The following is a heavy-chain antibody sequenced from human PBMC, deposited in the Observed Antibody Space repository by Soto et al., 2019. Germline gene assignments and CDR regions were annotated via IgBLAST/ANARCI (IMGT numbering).Heavy chain of an antibody. CDR2: MNPNSGNT. J-gene: IGHJ6*03. V-gene: IGHV1-8*01. Sequence: ASVKVSCKASGYTFTSYDINWVRQATEQGLGWMGWMNPNSGNTGYAQKFQGRVSMARDTSINTAYMELSSLTSEDTAVYYCARGASMDVWGKGTTVTVSS. CDR1: GYTFTSYD. CDR3: ARGASMDV.